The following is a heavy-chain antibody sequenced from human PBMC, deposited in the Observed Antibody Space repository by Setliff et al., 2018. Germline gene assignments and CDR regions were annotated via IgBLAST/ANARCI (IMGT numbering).Heavy chain of an antibody. D-gene: IGHD3-22*01. Sequence: SETLSLTCGVSGGGGSFSAYYWSWIRQPPGKGLEWIGEISPGGSTIYNPSLRSRVTLSLDTAKNQLSLKLSSVTAADTAVYYCARGHPPSDSSGYYYAYWGQGTLVTVSS. V-gene: IGHV4-34*01. CDR2: ISPGGST. CDR1: GGGGSFSAYY. CDR3: ARGHPPSDSSGYYYAY. J-gene: IGHJ4*02.